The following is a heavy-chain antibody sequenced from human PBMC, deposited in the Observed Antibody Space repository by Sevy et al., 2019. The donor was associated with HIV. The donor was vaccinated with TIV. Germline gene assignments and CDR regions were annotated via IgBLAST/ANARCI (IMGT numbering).Heavy chain of an antibody. Sequence: SKTLSLTCTVSGGSISSSSYYWGWIRQPPGKGLEWIGSIYYSGSTYYNPSLKSRVTISVDTSKNHFSLKLSSVTAAETAVYYCARPSVGYYYYMDVWGKGTTVTVSS. J-gene: IGHJ6*03. CDR1: GGSISSSSYY. V-gene: IGHV4-39*01. CDR3: ARPSVGYYYYMDV. CDR2: IYYSGST.